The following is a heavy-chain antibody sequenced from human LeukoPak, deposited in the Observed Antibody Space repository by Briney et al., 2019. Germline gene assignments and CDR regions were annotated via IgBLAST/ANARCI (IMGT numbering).Heavy chain of an antibody. J-gene: IGHJ4*02. V-gene: IGHV3-21*01. Sequence: GGSLRLFCAASGFTFRSYSMNWVRHAPGKGLEWVSSISSSSSYIYYADVAKGRFTISRDNAKNSLHLQMKSLRSEDTAVSYCAREKRFRTSCDYWGQGTLLTVPS. D-gene: IGHD2-2*01. CDR3: AREKRFRTSCDY. CDR2: ISSSSSYI. CDR1: GFTFRSYS.